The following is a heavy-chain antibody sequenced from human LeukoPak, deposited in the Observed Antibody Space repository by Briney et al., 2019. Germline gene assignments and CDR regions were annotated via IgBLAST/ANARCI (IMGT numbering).Heavy chain of an antibody. Sequence: SETLSLTCTVSGGSISSGDYYWSWIRQPPGKGLEWIGYIYYSGSTYYNPSLKSRVIISVDTSKNQFSLKLSSVTAADTAVYYCARDRDYGDYYYYGMDVWGQGTTVTVSS. J-gene: IGHJ6*02. D-gene: IGHD4-17*01. CDR2: IYYSGST. CDR3: ARDRDYGDYYYYGMDV. CDR1: GGSISSGDYY. V-gene: IGHV4-30-4*01.